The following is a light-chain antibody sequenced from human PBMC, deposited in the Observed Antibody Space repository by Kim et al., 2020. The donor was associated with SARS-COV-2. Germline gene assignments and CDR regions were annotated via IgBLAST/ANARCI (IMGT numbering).Light chain of an antibody. CDR2: GAS. Sequence: PGEGATLSCRASQSLTTSHLAWYQQKPVQAPRLLISGASSRATGIPDRFSGSGSGTDFTLTVSRLEPEDFAVYYCQQYERSRTFGQGTKLEI. CDR3: QQYERSRT. CDR1: QSLTTSH. J-gene: IGKJ1*01. V-gene: IGKV3-20*01.